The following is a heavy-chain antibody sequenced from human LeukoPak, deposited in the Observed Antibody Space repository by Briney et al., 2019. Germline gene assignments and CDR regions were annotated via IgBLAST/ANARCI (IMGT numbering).Heavy chain of an antibody. CDR1: GGSISSGGYS. Sequence: SQTLSLTCAVSGGSISSGGYSWSWIRQPPGKGLEWIGYIYHSGSTYYNPSLKSRVTISVDRSKNQFSLKLSSVTAADTAVYYCARRPLSDGVRDYWGQGTLVTVSS. D-gene: IGHD2-8*01. CDR3: ARRPLSDGVRDY. V-gene: IGHV4-30-2*01. CDR2: IYHSGST. J-gene: IGHJ4*02.